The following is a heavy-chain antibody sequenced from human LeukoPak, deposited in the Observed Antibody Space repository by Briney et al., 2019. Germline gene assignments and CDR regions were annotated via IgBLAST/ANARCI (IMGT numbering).Heavy chain of an antibody. CDR3: AREPNYDFWSGSDY. Sequence: GGSLRLSCAASGFTFSSYSMNWVRQAPGKGLEWVSYISSSSSTIYYVDSVKGRFTISRDNAKNSLYLQMNSLRDEDTAVYYCAREPNYDFWSGSDYWGQGTLVTVSS. CDR2: ISSSSSTI. CDR1: GFTFSSYS. D-gene: IGHD3-3*01. V-gene: IGHV3-48*02. J-gene: IGHJ4*02.